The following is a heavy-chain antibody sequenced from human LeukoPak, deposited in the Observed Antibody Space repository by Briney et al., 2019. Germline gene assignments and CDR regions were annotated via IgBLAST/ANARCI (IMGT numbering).Heavy chain of an antibody. CDR2: ISAYNGNT. J-gene: IGHJ4*02. CDR3: ARGLKAYCSSTSCYRPLDY. D-gene: IGHD2-2*02. V-gene: IGHV1-18*01. CDR1: GYTFTSYG. Sequence: ASVKVSCKASGYTFTSYGISWVRQAPGQGLEWMGWISAYNGNTNYAQKLQGRVTVTTDTSTSTAYMELRSLRSEDTAVYYCARGLKAYCSSTSCYRPLDYWGQGTLVTVSS.